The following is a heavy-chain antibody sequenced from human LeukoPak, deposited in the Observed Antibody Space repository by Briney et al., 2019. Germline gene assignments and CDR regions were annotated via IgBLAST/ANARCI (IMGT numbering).Heavy chain of an antibody. CDR2: ISSGGTYK. V-gene: IGHV3-21*01. D-gene: IGHD4-23*01. CDR1: GFTFSDYT. CDR3: ARDLGNFGRGGSYFDC. Sequence: GGSLRLSCAASGFTFSDYTMNWVRQAPGKGLEWVSSISSGGTYKYYADSVKGRFTISRDNAQNSLYLQMNSLRDEDTAVYFCARDLGNFGRGGSYFDCWGQGARVTVSS. J-gene: IGHJ4*02.